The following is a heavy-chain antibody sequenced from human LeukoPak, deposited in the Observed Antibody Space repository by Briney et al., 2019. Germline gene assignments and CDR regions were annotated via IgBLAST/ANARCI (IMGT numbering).Heavy chain of an antibody. CDR1: GGTFSSYA. J-gene: IGHJ4*02. D-gene: IGHD5-18*01. V-gene: IGHV1-2*02. CDR2: INPNSGVT. CDR3: ARGTGEGYTYGRYYFDY. Sequence: VASVKVSCKASGGTFSSYAISWVRQAPGQGLEWMGWINPNSGVTDYAQNFQGRVTMTRDTSISTAYVELSRLRSDDTAVYYCARGTGEGYTYGRYYFDYWGQGTLVTVSS.